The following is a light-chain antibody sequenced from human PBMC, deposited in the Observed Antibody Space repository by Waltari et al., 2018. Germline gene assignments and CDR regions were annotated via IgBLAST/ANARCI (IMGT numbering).Light chain of an antibody. Sequence: DIQMTQSPSTLSASVGDRLIITCRASQTLGTWLAWYQQKSGKAPKLLIYKASSLESGVPPRFSGSGSGTEFTLTISSLQPDDFATYHCQQYNSYPYTFGQGTKLEIK. CDR3: QQYNSYPYT. CDR1: QTLGTW. CDR2: KAS. J-gene: IGKJ2*01. V-gene: IGKV1-5*03.